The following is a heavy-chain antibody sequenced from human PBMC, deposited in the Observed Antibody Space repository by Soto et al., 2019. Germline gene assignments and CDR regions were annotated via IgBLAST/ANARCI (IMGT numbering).Heavy chain of an antibody. J-gene: IGHJ4*02. V-gene: IGHV4-59*12. Sequence: SETLSLTCTVSGGSISSYYWSWIRQPPGKGLEWIGYIYYSGSTNYNPSLKSRVTISVDTSKNQFSLKLTSVTAADTAVYYCARYNAASGTYYFDFWGQGALVTVSS. CDR1: GGSISSYY. CDR3: ARYNAASGTYYFDF. D-gene: IGHD6-13*01. CDR2: IYYSGST.